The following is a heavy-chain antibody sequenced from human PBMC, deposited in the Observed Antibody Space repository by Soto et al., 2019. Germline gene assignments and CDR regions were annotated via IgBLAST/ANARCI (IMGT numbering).Heavy chain of an antibody. CDR2: ISYDGSNK. Sequence: QVPLVESGGGVVQPGRSLRLSCAASGFTFSSYGMHWVRQAPGKGLEWVAVISYDGSNKYYADSVKGRFTISRDNSKNTLYLQMNSLRAEDTAVYYCAKGPLYCSSTSCYGSYFDYWGQGTLVTVSS. CDR3: AKGPLYCSSTSCYGSYFDY. D-gene: IGHD2-2*01. CDR1: GFTFSSYG. J-gene: IGHJ4*02. V-gene: IGHV3-30*18.